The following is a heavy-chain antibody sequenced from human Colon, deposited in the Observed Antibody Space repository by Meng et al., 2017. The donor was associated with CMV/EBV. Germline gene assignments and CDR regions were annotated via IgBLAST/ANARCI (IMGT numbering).Heavy chain of an antibody. V-gene: IGHV1-69*08. J-gene: IGHJ5*02. Sequence: TFSPDTIHWVRQAPGQGREWIGRIIPILGTTDYARKFQGRVTIAAAQSTPPPSLEFHSLLSAPTALSSCPRSGPYDDRSGNPRFDPWGQGTLVTVSS. CDR1: TFSPDT. D-gene: IGHD3-22*01. CDR2: IIPILGTT. CDR3: PRSGPYDDRSGNPRFDP.